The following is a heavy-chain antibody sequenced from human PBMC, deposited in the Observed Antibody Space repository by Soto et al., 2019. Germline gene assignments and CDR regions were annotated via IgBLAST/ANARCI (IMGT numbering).Heavy chain of an antibody. CDR3: ARGLTLGVTTDFFDF. D-gene: IGHD4-17*01. V-gene: IGHV3-7*01. J-gene: IGHJ4*02. Sequence: GGSLRLSCAASGFTFSNYWMSWVRQAPGKGLEWVANIKEDGSEKYYMDSVKGRFTISRDNAKNSLYLQMNSLRAEDTAVYYCARGLTLGVTTDFFDFWGQGTLVTVSS. CDR2: IKEDGSEK. CDR1: GFTFSNYW.